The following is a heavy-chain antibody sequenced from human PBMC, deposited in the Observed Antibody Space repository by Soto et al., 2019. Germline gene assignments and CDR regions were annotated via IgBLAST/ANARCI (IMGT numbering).Heavy chain of an antibody. CDR3: ARNGMITFGGVIVH. J-gene: IGHJ4*02. CDR2: LSPSGGVT. V-gene: IGHV1-2*02. Sequence: XSVKVACKTSGYPFTDYYIHWVRQAPGQGLEWMGWLSPSGGVTNYAQKFQGRVTMTRDTSISTAYMELSRLNSDDTAVYYCARNGMITFGGVIVHWGQGTLVTVSS. CDR1: GYPFTDYY. D-gene: IGHD3-16*02.